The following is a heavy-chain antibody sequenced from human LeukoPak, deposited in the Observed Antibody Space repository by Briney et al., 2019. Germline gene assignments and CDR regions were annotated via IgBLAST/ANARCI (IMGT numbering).Heavy chain of an antibody. D-gene: IGHD1-26*01. V-gene: IGHV1-8*01. CDR2: MNPNSGNT. CDR3: ARNQREHLGFDY. CDR1: GYTFTSYD. Sequence: ASVKVSCKASGYTFTSYDINWVRQATGQGLEWMGWMNPNSGNTGYAQKFQGRVTMTRNTSISTAYMELSSLRSEDTAVYYWARNQREHLGFDYWGQGTLVTVSS. J-gene: IGHJ4*02.